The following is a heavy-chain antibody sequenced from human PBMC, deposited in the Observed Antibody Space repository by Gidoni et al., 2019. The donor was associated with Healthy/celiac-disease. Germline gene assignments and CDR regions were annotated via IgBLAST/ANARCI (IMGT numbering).Heavy chain of an antibody. CDR3: AKDIGPNYYDSSGYYLDY. D-gene: IGHD3-22*01. CDR2: ISWDGGST. CDR1: GFTFDDYT. V-gene: IGHV3-43*01. Sequence: EVQLVESGGVVVQPGGYLRLSCAASGFTFDDYTMHWVRQAPGKGLEWVSLISWDGGSTYYADSVKGRFTISRDNSKNSLYLQMNSLRTEDTALYYCAKDIGPNYYDSSGYYLDYWGQGTLVTVSS. J-gene: IGHJ4*02.